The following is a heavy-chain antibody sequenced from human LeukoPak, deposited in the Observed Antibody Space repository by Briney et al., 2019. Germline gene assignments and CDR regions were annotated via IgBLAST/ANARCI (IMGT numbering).Heavy chain of an antibody. V-gene: IGHV4-59*01. D-gene: IGHD2-15*01. CDR3: ARGGVGIVVVVADRTYYYYYMDV. J-gene: IGHJ6*03. CDR1: GGSISSYH. Sequence: SETLSLTCTVSGGSISSYHWSWIRQSPGRGLEWIGYLYNTWSANYNPSLKSRVTISVDTSKNQFSLRLTSVTAADTAVYYCARGGVGIVVVVADRTYYYYYMDVWGKGTTVTVSS. CDR2: LYNTWSA.